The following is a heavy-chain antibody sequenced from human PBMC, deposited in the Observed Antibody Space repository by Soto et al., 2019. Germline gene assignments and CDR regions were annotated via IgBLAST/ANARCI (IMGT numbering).Heavy chain of an antibody. CDR3: TRITGNWNSLDYYYMDV. CDR2: IYYSGST. J-gene: IGHJ6*03. CDR1: GGSISSSNYY. V-gene: IGHV4-39*07. Sequence: QLQLQESGPGLVKPSETLSLTCTVSGGSISSSNYYWGWIRQPPGKGLEWIGSIYYSGSTYYNSSLKSRVTISVDTSKNQFSLKVSSVTAADTAVYYCTRITGNWNSLDYYYMDVWGKGTTVTVSS. D-gene: IGHD1-7*01.